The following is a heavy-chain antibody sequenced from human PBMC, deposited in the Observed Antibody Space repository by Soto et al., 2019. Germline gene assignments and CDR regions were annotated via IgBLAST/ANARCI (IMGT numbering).Heavy chain of an antibody. Sequence: HPWWSLRLSCSASVFTFSSYAMHWFRQVPGKGLEWVAFILDDESNEYYADSVKGRFTISRDNSKNTLYLQMSSLRAEDTAVYYCARPHCSGGSCYRGGFDPWGQGTLVTVSS. CDR1: VFTFSSYA. D-gene: IGHD2-15*01. CDR2: ILDDESNE. J-gene: IGHJ5*02. V-gene: IGHV3-30-3*01. CDR3: ARPHCSGGSCYRGGFDP.